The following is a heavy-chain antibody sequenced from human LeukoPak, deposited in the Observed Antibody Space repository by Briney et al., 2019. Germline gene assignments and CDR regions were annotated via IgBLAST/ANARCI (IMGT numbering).Heavy chain of an antibody. V-gene: IGHV3-23*01. CDR3: AKDENLYYYYGMDV. Sequence: GGSLRLSCAASGFTFSSYGMSWVRHAPGKGLEWVSSISGSGGSTYYAESVEGRFHISRDNSKYTLYLQMNSLRGEDTAVYYCAKDENLYYYYGMDVWGEGPADSVSS. J-gene: IGHJ6*01. CDR2: ISGSGGST. CDR1: GFTFSSYG.